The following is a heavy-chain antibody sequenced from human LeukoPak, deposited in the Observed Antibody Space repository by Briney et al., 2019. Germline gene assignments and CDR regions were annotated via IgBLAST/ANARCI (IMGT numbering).Heavy chain of an antibody. CDR1: GGSISSGAYS. V-gene: IGHV4-30-2*01. Sequence: SETLSLTCAVSGGSISSGAYSWSWIRQPPGKGLEWIGYIYQSGTTYYNPSLKSRVTISADRSKNQLSLNLSSVTAADTAVYYCARDLRGELDYWGQGTLVTASS. CDR3: ARDLRGELDY. D-gene: IGHD5/OR15-5a*01. CDR2: IYQSGTT. J-gene: IGHJ4*02.